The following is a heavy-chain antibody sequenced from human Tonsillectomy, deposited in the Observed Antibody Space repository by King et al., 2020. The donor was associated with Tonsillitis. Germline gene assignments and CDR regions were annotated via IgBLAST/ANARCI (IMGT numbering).Heavy chain of an antibody. V-gene: IGHV6-1*01. Sequence: VQLPQSGPGLVKPSQTLSITCAISGDSVSRNSAAWNWIRQSPSRGLEWLGRTYYRSKWYNDYAVSVKSRITINPDTYKNQFSLQLNSVTPEDTAVYYCARGAYYYDSSGYSVFDYWGQGTLVTVSS. CDR1: GDSVSRNSAA. J-gene: IGHJ4*02. D-gene: IGHD3-22*01. CDR2: TYYRSKWYN. CDR3: ARGAYYYDSSGYSVFDY.